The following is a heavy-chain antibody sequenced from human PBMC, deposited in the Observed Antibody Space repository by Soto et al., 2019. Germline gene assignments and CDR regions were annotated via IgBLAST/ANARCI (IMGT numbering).Heavy chain of an antibody. D-gene: IGHD3-22*01. CDR1: GGSISSSSYY. J-gene: IGHJ4*02. CDR3: ARTAYYDSSGLGW. Sequence: SETLSLTCTVSGGSISSSSYYWGWIRQPPGKGLEWIGSIYYSGSTYYNPSLKSRVTISVDTSKNQFSLKPSSVTAADTAVYYCARTAYYDSSGLGWWGQGTLVTVSS. CDR2: IYYSGST. V-gene: IGHV4-39*01.